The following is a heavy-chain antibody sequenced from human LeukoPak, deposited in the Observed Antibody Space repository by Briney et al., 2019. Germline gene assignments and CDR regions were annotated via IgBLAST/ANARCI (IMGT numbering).Heavy chain of an antibody. V-gene: IGHV3-53*01. CDR3: ARGTPRFPLDY. Sequence: GGSLRLSCAASGFTVSSNYMSWVRQAPGKGLEWVSVIYSGGSTYYADSVKGRFTISRDNSKSTLYLQMNSLRAEDTAVYYCARGTPRFPLDYWGQGTLVTVSS. J-gene: IGHJ4*02. D-gene: IGHD1-1*01. CDR1: GFTVSSNY. CDR2: IYSGGST.